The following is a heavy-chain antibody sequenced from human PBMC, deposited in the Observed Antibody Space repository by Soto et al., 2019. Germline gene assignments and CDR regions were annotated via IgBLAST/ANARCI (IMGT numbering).Heavy chain of an antibody. CDR2: MNPNSGNT. J-gene: IGHJ5*02. V-gene: IGHV1-8*01. CDR3: ARTGRGWCDP. D-gene: IGHD1-26*01. Sequence: QVQLVQSGAEVKKPGASVKVSCKASGYTFTSYDINWVRQATGQGLEWMGWMNPNSGNTGYAQKCQGRVTMTRKTSISTAYVGVSSVRAEDTGVYYCARTGRGWCDPWGQGTLVTVSS. CDR1: GYTFTSYD.